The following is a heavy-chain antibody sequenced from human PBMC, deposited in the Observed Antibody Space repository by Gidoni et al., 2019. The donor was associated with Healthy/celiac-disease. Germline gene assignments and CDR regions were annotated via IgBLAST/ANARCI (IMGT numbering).Heavy chain of an antibody. CDR2: IYYSGRT. CDR3: ARLVGNIAVADPYYFDS. J-gene: IGHJ4*02. D-gene: IGHD6-19*01. Sequence: QLQLQESGPGLVKPSETLSLTCTVSGGSISSSSYYWGWIRQPPGKGLEWIGSIYYSGRTYYNPSLKSRVTISVDTSKNQFSLKLSSVTAADTAVYYCARLVGNIAVADPYYFDSWGQGTLVTVSS. V-gene: IGHV4-39*01. CDR1: GGSISSSSYY.